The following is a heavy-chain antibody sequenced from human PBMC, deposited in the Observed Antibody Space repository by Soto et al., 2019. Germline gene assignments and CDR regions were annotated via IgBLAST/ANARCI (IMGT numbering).Heavy chain of an antibody. D-gene: IGHD3-22*01. CDR1: GGSFNNYY. CDR2: IYSSGSA. J-gene: IGHJ4*02. CDR3: ARRSNFYYGFDY. Sequence: SETLSLTCTVSGGSFNNYYWTWIRQPPGKGLEWIGYIYSSGSAGYNPSLKSRVTMLVDTSKNQFSLKLSSVTAADTAVYYCARRSNFYYGFDYWGRGTLDTVSS. V-gene: IGHV4-59*08.